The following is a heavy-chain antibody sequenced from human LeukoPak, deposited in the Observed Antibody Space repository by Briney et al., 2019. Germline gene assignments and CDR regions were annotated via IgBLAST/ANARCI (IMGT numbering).Heavy chain of an antibody. CDR1: GFMFTDYG. CDR3: ALLAVASDFDY. J-gene: IGHJ4*02. D-gene: IGHD6-19*01. Sequence: GGSLRLSCAASGFMFTDYGMHWVRQAPGKGLEWVAVIWSDGTNTYYSDSVKGRFAISRDNAKTSLYLQMNSLRVDDTAVYYCALLAVASDFDYWGQGALVTVSS. V-gene: IGHV3-33*03. CDR2: IWSDGTNT.